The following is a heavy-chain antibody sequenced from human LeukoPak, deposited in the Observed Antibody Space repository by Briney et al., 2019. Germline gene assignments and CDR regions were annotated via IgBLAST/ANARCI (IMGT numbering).Heavy chain of an antibody. CDR1: GGSISSGGYY. CDR2: IYHSGST. CDR3: ARQDYYGSGLTH. D-gene: IGHD3-10*01. V-gene: IGHV4-30-2*01. Sequence: SQTLSLTCTVSGGSISSGGYYWSWIRQPPGKGLEWMGYIYHSGSTYYNPSLKSRVTISVDRSKNQFSLKVSSVTAADTAVYYCARQDYYGSGLTHWGQGTLVTVSS. J-gene: IGHJ4*02.